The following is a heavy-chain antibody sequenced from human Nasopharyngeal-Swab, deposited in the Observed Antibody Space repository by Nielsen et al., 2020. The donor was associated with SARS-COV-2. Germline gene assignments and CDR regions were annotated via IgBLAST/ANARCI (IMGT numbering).Heavy chain of an antibody. D-gene: IGHD3-16*02. V-gene: IGHV1-18*01. J-gene: IGHJ4*02. CDR3: ARVPHYDYVWGSYRQSFKFDY. CDR1: GYTFTSYG. Sequence: ASVKVSCKASGYTFTSYGISWVRQAPGQGLEWMGWISAYNGNTNYAQKFQGRVTMTTDTSTSTAYMELRSLRCDDTAVYYCARVPHYDYVWGSYRQSFKFDYWGQGSLVTVSS. CDR2: ISAYNGNT.